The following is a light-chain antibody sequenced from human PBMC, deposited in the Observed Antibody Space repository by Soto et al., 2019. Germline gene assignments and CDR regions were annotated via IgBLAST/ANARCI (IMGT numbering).Light chain of an antibody. CDR3: SSYTTINTVVV. CDR1: SSDIGAYNY. J-gene: IGLJ3*02. V-gene: IGLV2-14*03. Sequence: QSALTQPASVSGSPGQSITFSCTGTSSDIGAYNYVSWYQHHPGKAPKVLIYDVTDRPSAVSDRFSGSKSGTTASLTISGLQAEYEADYVCSSYTTINTVVVFGGGTKLAVL. CDR2: DVT.